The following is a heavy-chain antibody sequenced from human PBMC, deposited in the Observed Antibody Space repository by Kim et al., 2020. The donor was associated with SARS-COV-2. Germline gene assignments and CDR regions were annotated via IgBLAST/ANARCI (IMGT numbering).Heavy chain of an antibody. J-gene: IGHJ4*02. Sequence: YAAPWKGKFTNPRDDSQNTLYLQMNSLKTEDTAVYYCTTGAMVRGVIPDYWGQGTLVTVSS. CDR3: TTGAMVRGVIPDY. V-gene: IGHV3-15*01. D-gene: IGHD3-10*01.